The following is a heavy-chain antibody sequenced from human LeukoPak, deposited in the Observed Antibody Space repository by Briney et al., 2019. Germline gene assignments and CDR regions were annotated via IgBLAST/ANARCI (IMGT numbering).Heavy chain of an antibody. V-gene: IGHV4-30-4*01. J-gene: IGHJ3*02. CDR1: GGSISSYY. Sequence: SETLSLTCTVSGGSISSYYWSWIRQPPGKGLEWIGYIYYSGSTYYNPSLKSRVTISVDTSKNQFSLKLSSVTAADTAVYYCARGSADAFDIWGQGTMVTASS. CDR3: ARGSADAFDI. CDR2: IYYSGST.